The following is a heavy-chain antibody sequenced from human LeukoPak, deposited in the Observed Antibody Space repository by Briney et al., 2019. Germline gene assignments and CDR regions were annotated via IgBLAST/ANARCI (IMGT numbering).Heavy chain of an antibody. CDR3: ARDHGYSGLDY. CDR1: GFTVSSNY. CDR2: IYSGGST. Sequence: GGSLRLSCAASGFTVSSNYMSWVRQAPGKGLEWVSVIYSGGSTYYADSVKGRFTISRDNSKNTLFLQMNSLRAEDTAVYYCARDHGYSGLDYWGQGTLVTVSS. V-gene: IGHV3-53*01. D-gene: IGHD1-26*01. J-gene: IGHJ4*02.